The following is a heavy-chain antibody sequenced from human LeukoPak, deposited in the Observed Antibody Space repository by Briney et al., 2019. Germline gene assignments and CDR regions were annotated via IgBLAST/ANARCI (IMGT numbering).Heavy chain of an antibody. V-gene: IGHV3-23*01. D-gene: IGHD3-10*01. Sequence: GGSLRLSCAASGFTFSSYAMSWVRQAPGKGLEWVSAISGSGGSTYYADSVKGRFTISRDNSKNTLYLQMNSLRAEDTAVYYCAKWVTMVRGVIIGAFDYWGQGTLVTVSS. CDR3: AKWVTMVRGVIIGAFDY. CDR1: GFTFSSYA. CDR2: ISGSGGST. J-gene: IGHJ4*02.